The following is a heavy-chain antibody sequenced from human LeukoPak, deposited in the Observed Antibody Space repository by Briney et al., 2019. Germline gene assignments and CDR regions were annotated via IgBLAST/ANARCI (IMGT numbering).Heavy chain of an antibody. D-gene: IGHD2-15*01. CDR2: INGSDGST. Sequence: PGGSLRLSCAASGFTFSSYAMSWVRQAPAKGLEWVSAINGSDGSTYYADPVKGRFTISRDNSKNTLYLQMTNLRAEDTAVYYCAKQRSETASNYYYGMDFWGRGTTVTVSS. J-gene: IGHJ6*02. CDR3: AKQRSETASNYYYGMDF. V-gene: IGHV3-23*01. CDR1: GFTFSSYA.